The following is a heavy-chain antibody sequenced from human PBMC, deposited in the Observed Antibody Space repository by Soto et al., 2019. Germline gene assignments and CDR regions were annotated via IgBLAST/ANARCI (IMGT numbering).Heavy chain of an antibody. D-gene: IGHD2-15*01. CDR2: MSGSGGHT. CDR1: GFTFSSQA. V-gene: IGHV3-23*01. CDR3: AKCGGLGTPRGSGTCYCPIDY. Sequence: EVQLLESGGGLVQPGGSLRLSCAASGFTFSSQAMNWVRQAPGKGLEWVSGMSGSGGHTYYADSVEGRFTISRDTSKNTLYLQMNNLRADDTAMYYCAKCGGLGTPRGSGTCYCPIDYWGQGTPVTVSS. J-gene: IGHJ4*02.